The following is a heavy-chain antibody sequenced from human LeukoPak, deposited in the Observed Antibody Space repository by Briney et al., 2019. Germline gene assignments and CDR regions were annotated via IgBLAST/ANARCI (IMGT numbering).Heavy chain of an antibody. CDR2: IGSTTNSI. Sequence: PGGSLRLSCAASGFSFSSYEMTWVRQATGKGLEWVSYIGSTTNSIYYADSVKGRFTISRDNAKKSLHLQMNSLRAEDTAVYYCARDEYSGLYYYMDVWGKGTTVTVSS. V-gene: IGHV3-48*03. J-gene: IGHJ6*03. CDR1: GFSFSSYE. D-gene: IGHD5-12*01. CDR3: ARDEYSGLYYYMDV.